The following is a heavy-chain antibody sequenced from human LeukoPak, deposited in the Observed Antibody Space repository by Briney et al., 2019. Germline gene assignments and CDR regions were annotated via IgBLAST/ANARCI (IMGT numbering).Heavy chain of an antibody. J-gene: IGHJ4*02. CDR2: ISYDGSNK. D-gene: IGHD1-26*01. V-gene: IGHV3-30*04. CDR3: ARAEYSGSYPLWY. Sequence: GGSLRLSCAASGFTFSSYAMHWVRQAPGKGLEWVAVISYDGSNKYYADSVKGRFTISRDNTKNSLYLQMNSLRAEDTAVYYCARAEYSGSYPLWYWGQGTLVTVSS. CDR1: GFTFSSYA.